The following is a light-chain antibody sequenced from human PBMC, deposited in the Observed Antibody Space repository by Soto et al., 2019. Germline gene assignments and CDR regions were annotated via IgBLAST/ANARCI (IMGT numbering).Light chain of an antibody. Sequence: QSALTQPASVSGSPGQSITISCTGTSSDVGGYNYVSWYQQHPGKAPKLMIYDVSNRPSGVSNRFSGSKSGNTASLTISVLQAEDVADYYCSSYTSSSTHVVFGGGTKLTVL. CDR3: SSYTSSSTHVV. V-gene: IGLV2-14*01. CDR1: SSDVGGYNY. J-gene: IGLJ2*01. CDR2: DVS.